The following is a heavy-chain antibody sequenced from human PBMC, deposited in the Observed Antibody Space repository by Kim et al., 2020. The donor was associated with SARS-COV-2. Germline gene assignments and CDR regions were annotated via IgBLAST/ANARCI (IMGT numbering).Heavy chain of an antibody. Sequence: SETLSLTCAVYGGSCSGYYWSGIRQPTGKGLEWIGESNHSGSTNYNPSLKSRVTISVDTSKTQFSLKISSVTAADTAVYYCAKGSRDIVVVVASNWFDPWVQGTLVTVSS. CDR3: AKGSRDIVVVVASNWFDP. CDR2: SNHSGST. V-gene: IGHV4-34*01. CDR1: GGSCSGYY. J-gene: IGHJ5*02. D-gene: IGHD2-15*01.